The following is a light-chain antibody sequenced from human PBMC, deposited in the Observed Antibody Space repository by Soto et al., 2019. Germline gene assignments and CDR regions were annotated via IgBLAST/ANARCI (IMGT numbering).Light chain of an antibody. V-gene: IGKV1-17*01. J-gene: IGKJ5*01. Sequence: DVQMTQSPSSLAASVGDRVTITCRASQGIGNGLSWFQQKPGKAPKRLIYAASTLQSGVPSRFSGSGSGTEFTITISSLQPEDFATYYCLRHNDYPITFGQGTRLEIK. CDR1: QGIGNG. CDR2: AAS. CDR3: LRHNDYPIT.